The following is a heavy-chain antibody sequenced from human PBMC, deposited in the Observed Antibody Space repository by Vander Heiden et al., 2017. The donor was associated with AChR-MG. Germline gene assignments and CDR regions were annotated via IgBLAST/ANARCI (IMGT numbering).Heavy chain of an antibody. CDR3: ARQQLRRFDP. V-gene: IGHV4-39*01. D-gene: IGHD6-13*01. CDR1: GGSHSSRSEY. CDR2: IYYSGST. J-gene: IGHJ5*02. Sequence: QLQLQESGPGLAKPSETLSLTCTVLGGSHSSRSEYGGWSRQPPGRGMEWIGSIYYSGSTYYNPSLKSRVTISVDTSKNQFSLKLSSVTAADTAVYCCARQQLRRFDPWGQGTLVTVSS.